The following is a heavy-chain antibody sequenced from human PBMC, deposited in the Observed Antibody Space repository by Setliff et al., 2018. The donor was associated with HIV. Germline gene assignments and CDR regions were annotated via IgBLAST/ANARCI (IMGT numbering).Heavy chain of an antibody. D-gene: IGHD6-19*01. V-gene: IGHV3-15*01. J-gene: IGHJ4*02. Sequence: GGSLRLSCADSGFTFSYAWMSWVRQAPGKGLEWVGRRKTKADGRTTDYAAPVKGRFTISRDDSKNTLYLQMNSLKIEDTAVYYCTTARTGRSGWFWGQGTLVTVSS. CDR2: RKTKADGRTT. CDR1: GFTFSYAW. CDR3: TTARTGRSGWF.